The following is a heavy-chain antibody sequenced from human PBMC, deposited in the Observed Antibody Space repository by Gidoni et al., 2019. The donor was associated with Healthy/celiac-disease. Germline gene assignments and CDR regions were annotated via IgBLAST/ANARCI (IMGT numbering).Heavy chain of an antibody. CDR3: ASDNLVGFDP. CDR2: IKQDGSEN. Sequence: EVKLVESGGGLVQPGGSLRLSCAAAGFTCSSYWMSWVRQAPGKGLEWVGNIKQDGSENYYVVSVKGRFTISGDNAKTSLYLQMHSLGAEDTAVYYCASDNLVGFDPWGQGTLVTVSS. V-gene: IGHV3-7*01. J-gene: IGHJ5*02. CDR1: GFTCSSYW. D-gene: IGHD1-26*01.